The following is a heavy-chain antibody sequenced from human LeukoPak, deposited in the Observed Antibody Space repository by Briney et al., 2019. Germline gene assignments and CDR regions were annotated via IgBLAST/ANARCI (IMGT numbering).Heavy chain of an antibody. CDR3: ARAPIFDYAPWDLGMNDY. CDR2: IYHSGST. D-gene: IGHD4-17*01. V-gene: IGHV4-30-2*01. Sequence: PSETLSLTCAVSGGSISSGGYSWSWIRQPPGKGLEWIGYIYHSGSTYYNPSLKSRVTISVDTSKNQFSLKLSSVTAADTAVYYCARAPIFDYAPWDLGMNDYWGQGTLVTVSS. J-gene: IGHJ4*02. CDR1: GGSISSGGYS.